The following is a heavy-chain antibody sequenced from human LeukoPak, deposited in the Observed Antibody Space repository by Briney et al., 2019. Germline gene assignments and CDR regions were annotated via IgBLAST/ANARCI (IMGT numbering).Heavy chain of an antibody. Sequence: GGSLRLSCAASGFTFGSYWMSWVRQAPGKGLEWVANIKQDGGEKYYVDSVKGRFTISRDNAKNSLYLQMNSLRAEDTAVYYCAKDEIVYCGGDCYSNYWGQGTLVTVSS. D-gene: IGHD2-21*02. CDR2: IKQDGGEK. CDR1: GFTFGSYW. CDR3: AKDEIVYCGGDCYSNY. J-gene: IGHJ4*02. V-gene: IGHV3-7*03.